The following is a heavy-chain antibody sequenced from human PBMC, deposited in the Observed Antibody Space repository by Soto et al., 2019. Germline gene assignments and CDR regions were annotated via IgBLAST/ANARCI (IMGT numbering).Heavy chain of an antibody. CDR2: ISGSGGST. CDR1: GFTFSSDA. Sequence: PGGSLILSCAASGFTFSSDAMSWVRQAPGKGLEWVSAISGSGGSTYYADSVKGRFTISRDNSKNTLYLQMNSLRAEDTAVYYCAKAPSTMVTHGDAFDIWGQGTMVSVSS. D-gene: IGHD3-10*01. V-gene: IGHV3-23*01. CDR3: AKAPSTMVTHGDAFDI. J-gene: IGHJ3*02.